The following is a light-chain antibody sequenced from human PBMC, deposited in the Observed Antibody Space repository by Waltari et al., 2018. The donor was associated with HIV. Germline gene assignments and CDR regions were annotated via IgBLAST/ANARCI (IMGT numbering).Light chain of an antibody. J-gene: IGLJ1*01. CDR1: SSDVGNYNL. V-gene: IGLV2-23*02. Sequence: HSALPQPASVSGSPGQSITISCTGASSDVGNYNLVSWYQQHPGKAPKLIIYEVTKRPSGISNRFSGSKSGNTASLTISGLQAEDEADYYCCSYAGSPYVLGSGTKVTVL. CDR3: CSYAGSPYV. CDR2: EVT.